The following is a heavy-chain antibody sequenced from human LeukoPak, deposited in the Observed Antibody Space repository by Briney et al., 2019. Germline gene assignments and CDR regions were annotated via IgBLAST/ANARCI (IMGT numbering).Heavy chain of an antibody. CDR2: INPSGGST. Sequence: GASVKVSCKASGYTFTSYGISWVRQAPGQGLEWMGIINPSGGSTSYAQKFQGRVTMTRDMSTSTVYMELSSLRSEDTAVYYCARPSYDYVWGSYRYDRGSFDYWGQGTLVTVSS. J-gene: IGHJ4*02. CDR3: ARPSYDYVWGSYRYDRGSFDY. V-gene: IGHV1-46*01. CDR1: GYTFTSYG. D-gene: IGHD3-16*02.